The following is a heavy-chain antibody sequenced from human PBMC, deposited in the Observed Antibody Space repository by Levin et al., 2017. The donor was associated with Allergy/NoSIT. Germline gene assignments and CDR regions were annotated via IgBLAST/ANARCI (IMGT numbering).Heavy chain of an antibody. CDR3: ARGRTAGIVGWFDP. J-gene: IGHJ5*02. CDR1: GGSISSYY. Sequence: SETLSLTCTVSGGSISSYYWMWIRQPPGRGLEWIGHISYSGSTNYNPSLKSRVTISVDTSKNQFSLKLTSVTAADTAVYYCARGRTAGIVGWFDPWGQGTLVTVSS. V-gene: IGHV4-59*01. CDR2: ISYSGST. D-gene: IGHD2-21*01.